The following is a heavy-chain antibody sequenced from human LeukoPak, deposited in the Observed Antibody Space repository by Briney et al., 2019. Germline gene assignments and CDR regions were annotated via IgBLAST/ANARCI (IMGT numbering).Heavy chain of an antibody. CDR2: ICYDGSNK. V-gene: IGHV3-33*01. CDR3: ARDLSVEMATISYYFDY. D-gene: IGHD5-24*01. Sequence: GGSLRLSCAASGFTLSSYSMHWVRQAPGKGLERVAVICYDGSNKYYADSVKGRFTISRDNSKNTLYLQMNSLRAEDTAVYYCARDLSVEMATISYYFDYWGQGTLVTVSS. J-gene: IGHJ4*02. CDR1: GFTLSSYS.